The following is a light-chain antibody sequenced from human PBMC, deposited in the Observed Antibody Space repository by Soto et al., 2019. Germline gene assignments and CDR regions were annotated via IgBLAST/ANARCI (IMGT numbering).Light chain of an antibody. V-gene: IGKV1-39*01. CDR2: AAS. Sequence: DIQMTQSPSSLSASVEDRVIITCRASQSISNHLNWYQQKKGKAPKILIFAASSLQSGVPSRFSGSRSGPDFTLPISSLQPEDFETYYCQQSYSSPPTFGQGTKVDIK. CDR1: QSISNH. CDR3: QQSYSSPPT. J-gene: IGKJ1*01.